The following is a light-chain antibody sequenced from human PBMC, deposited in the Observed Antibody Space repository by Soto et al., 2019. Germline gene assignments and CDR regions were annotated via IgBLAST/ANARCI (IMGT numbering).Light chain of an antibody. CDR3: SSYTGSSTNTVV. V-gene: IGLV2-14*01. J-gene: IGLJ2*01. Sequence: QSALTQPPSASGSPGQSVTISCTGASSDVGGYNYVSWYQQHPAKAPKLMIFEVSNRPSGVSNRFSGSKSGNTASLTISGLQAEDEAEYYCSSYTGSSTNTVVFGGGTKLTVL. CDR2: EVS. CDR1: SSDVGGYNY.